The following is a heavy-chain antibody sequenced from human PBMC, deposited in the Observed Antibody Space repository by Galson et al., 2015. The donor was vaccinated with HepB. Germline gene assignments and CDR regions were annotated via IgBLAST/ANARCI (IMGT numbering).Heavy chain of an antibody. J-gene: IGHJ6*02. CDR2: ISSSGSTI. CDR1: GFTFSDYY. Sequence: SLRLSCAASGFTFSDYYMSWIRQAPGKGLEWVSYISSSGSTIYYADSVKGRFTISRDNAKNSLYLQMNSLRAEDTAVYYCARDPHAPSNYCYYGMDVWGQGTTVTVSS. V-gene: IGHV3-11*01. CDR3: ARDPHAPSNYCYYGMDV.